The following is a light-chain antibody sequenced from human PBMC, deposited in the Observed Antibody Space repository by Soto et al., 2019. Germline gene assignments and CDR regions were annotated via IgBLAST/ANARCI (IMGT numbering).Light chain of an antibody. J-gene: IGLJ2*01. CDR1: ILGSKI. CDR3: QVWDATTDHVL. Sequence: SYELTQPPSASVAPGQTASVTCGGNILGSKIVHWYQQRPGQAPVLVVSDDSNRPSGIPERFSGSHSGNTATLTISRVEAGDEADYYCQVWDATTDHVLFGGGTKLTVL. V-gene: IGLV3-21*02. CDR2: DDS.